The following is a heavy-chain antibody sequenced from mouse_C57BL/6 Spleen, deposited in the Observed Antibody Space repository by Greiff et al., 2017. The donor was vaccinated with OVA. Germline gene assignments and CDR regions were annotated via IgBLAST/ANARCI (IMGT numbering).Heavy chain of an antibody. CDR2: INPSNGGT. CDR3: ARWSATVQAYYFDY. J-gene: IGHJ2*01. Sequence: QVQLQQPGTELVKPGASVKLSCKASGYTFTSYWMPWVQQRPGQGLEWIGNINPSNGGTNYNEKFKSKATLTVDKSSSTAYMQLSSLTSEDSAVYYGARWSATVQAYYFDYWGQGTTLTVSS. D-gene: IGHD1-1*01. CDR1: GYTFTSYW. V-gene: IGHV1-53*01.